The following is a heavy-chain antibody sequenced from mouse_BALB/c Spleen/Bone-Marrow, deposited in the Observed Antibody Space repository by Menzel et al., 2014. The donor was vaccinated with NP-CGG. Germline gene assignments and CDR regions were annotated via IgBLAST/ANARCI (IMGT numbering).Heavy chain of an antibody. CDR3: ARGLYYVAYGPGFAY. CDR1: GFTFSNYG. J-gene: IGHJ3*01. CDR2: INSNGGTT. D-gene: IGHD2-13*01. V-gene: IGHV5-6-3*01. Sequence: EVQLQQSGGGLVQPGGSLKLSCAASGFTFSNYGMSWVRQTPDKRLDLVATINSNGGTTYYPDSVKGRFTISRDNAKNTLCLQMSSLKSEDTAMYFCARGLYYVAYGPGFAYWGQGTLVTVSA.